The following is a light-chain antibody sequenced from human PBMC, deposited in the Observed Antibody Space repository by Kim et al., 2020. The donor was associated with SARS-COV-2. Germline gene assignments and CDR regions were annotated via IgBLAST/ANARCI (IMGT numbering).Light chain of an antibody. Sequence: QGKTARTTCGGNNIGSKSVHWYQQSPGQAPVLVIYYDSDRPSGIPERFSGSNSGNTATLTIRRVEAGDEADYYCQVWDSSSDHWVFGGGTQLTVL. CDR3: QVWDSSSDHWV. J-gene: IGLJ3*02. V-gene: IGLV3-21*04. CDR1: NIGSKS. CDR2: YDS.